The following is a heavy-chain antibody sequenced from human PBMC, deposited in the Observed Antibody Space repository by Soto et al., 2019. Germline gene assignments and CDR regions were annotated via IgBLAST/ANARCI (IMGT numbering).Heavy chain of an antibody. D-gene: IGHD2-2*01. V-gene: IGHV4-39*01. CDR1: GGSISSSSYY. CDR3: ARGVVVPAAIPHYYYMDV. CDR2: IYYSGST. Sequence: SETLSLTCTVSGGSISSSSYYWGWIRQPPGKGLEWIGSIYYSGSTYYNPSLKSRVTISVDTSKNQFSLKLSSVTAADTAVYYCARGVVVPAAIPHYYYMDVWGKGTTVTVSS. J-gene: IGHJ6*03.